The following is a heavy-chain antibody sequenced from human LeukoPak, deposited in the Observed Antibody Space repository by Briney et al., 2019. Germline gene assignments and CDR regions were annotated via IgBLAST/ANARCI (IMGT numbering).Heavy chain of an antibody. Sequence: GGSLRLSCAPSGFTFDDYAMYWVRQAPEKGLEWVALISGDGSTTYYTDSVKGRFTISRDNSKNSLDLQMNSLRTGDTALYYCAKGYYDRSGYYYFDSWGQGTLVTVSS. CDR2: ISGDGSTT. J-gene: IGHJ4*02. D-gene: IGHD3-22*01. V-gene: IGHV3-43*02. CDR3: AKGYYDRSGYYYFDS. CDR1: GFTFDDYA.